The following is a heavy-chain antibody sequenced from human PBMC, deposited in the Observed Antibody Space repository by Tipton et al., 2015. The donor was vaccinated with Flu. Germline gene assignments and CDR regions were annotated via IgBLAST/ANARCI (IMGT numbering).Heavy chain of an antibody. CDR2: MWDSGKT. CDR1: GGSLGSYY. V-gene: IGHV4-59*08. Sequence: TLSLTCTVSGGSLGSYYWSWIRQSPGKGLEWVGYMWDSGKTNYNPSLESRATISVDASNNQFSLKLYSVTAADTAVYYCARHGGPSTFTWHELDYWGRGTLVTVSS. J-gene: IGHJ4*02. D-gene: IGHD2-15*01. CDR3: ARHGGPSTFTWHELDY.